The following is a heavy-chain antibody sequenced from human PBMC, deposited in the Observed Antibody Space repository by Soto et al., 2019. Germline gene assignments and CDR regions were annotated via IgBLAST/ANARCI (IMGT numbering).Heavy chain of an antibody. CDR2: IIPILGIA. D-gene: IGHD3-10*01. V-gene: IGHV1-69*02. CDR3: ARFRGSYGMDV. Sequence: QVQLVQSGAEVKKPGSSVKVSCKASGGTFSSYTISWVRQAPGQGLEWMGRIIPILGIANYAQKFQGRVTITADKATSTAYMELSSMRSEDTAVYYCARFRGSYGMDVWGQGTTVTVSS. J-gene: IGHJ6*02. CDR1: GGTFSSYT.